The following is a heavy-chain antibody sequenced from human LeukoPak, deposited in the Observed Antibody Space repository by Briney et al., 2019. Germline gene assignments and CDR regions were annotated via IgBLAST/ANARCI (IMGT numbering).Heavy chain of an antibody. Sequence: ASVKVSCKASGYTFTSYAMNWVRQAPGQGLEWMGWINTNTGNPTYAQGFTGRFVFSLDTSVSTAYLQISSLKAEDTAVYYCASGGVNIAARPPIHWGQGTLVTVSS. CDR3: ASGGVNIAARPPIH. D-gene: IGHD6-6*01. J-gene: IGHJ4*02. CDR1: GYTFTSYA. CDR2: INTNTGNP. V-gene: IGHV7-4-1*02.